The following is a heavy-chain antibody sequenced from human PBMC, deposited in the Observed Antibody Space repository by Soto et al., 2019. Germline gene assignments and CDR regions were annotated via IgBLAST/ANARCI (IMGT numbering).Heavy chain of an antibody. CDR3: ARGMYGDY. V-gene: IGHV1-18*01. CDR1: GYTFTSYG. Sequence: QVHLVQSGAEVKKPGASVKVSCKASGYTFTSYGITWVRQAPGQGLEWMGWISAHNGNTDYAQKLQVRVIVTRDTSTSTAYMELRSLRSDDTAVDYWARGMYGDYWGQGALVTVSS. J-gene: IGHJ4*02. D-gene: IGHD2-8*01. CDR2: ISAHNGNT.